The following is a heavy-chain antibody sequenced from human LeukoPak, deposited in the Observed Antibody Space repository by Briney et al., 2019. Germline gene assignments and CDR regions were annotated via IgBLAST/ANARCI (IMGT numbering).Heavy chain of an antibody. CDR3: ARDRARIAAAGYYYYYGMDV. CDR1: GYTFISYG. V-gene: IGHV1-2*02. Sequence: ASVKVSCKASGYTFISYGISWVRQAPGQGLEWMGWINPNSGGTNYAQKFQGRVTMTRDTSISTAYMELSRLRSDDTAVYYCARDRARIAAAGYYYYYGMDVWGQGTTVTVSS. CDR2: INPNSGGT. D-gene: IGHD6-13*01. J-gene: IGHJ6*02.